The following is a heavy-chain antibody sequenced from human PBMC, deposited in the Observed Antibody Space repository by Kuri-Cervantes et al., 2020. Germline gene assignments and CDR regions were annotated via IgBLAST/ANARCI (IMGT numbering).Heavy chain of an antibody. D-gene: IGHD3-16*01. J-gene: IGHJ6*02. CDR2: INPNSGGT. Sequence: ASVKVSCKASGYTFTGYYMHWVRQAPGQGLEWMGWINPNSGGTNCAQKFQGRVTMTRDTSISTAYMELSRLRSDDTAVYYCARVDSIYTGPYGMDVWGQGTTVTVSS. CDR1: GYTFTGYY. V-gene: IGHV1-2*02. CDR3: ARVDSIYTGPYGMDV.